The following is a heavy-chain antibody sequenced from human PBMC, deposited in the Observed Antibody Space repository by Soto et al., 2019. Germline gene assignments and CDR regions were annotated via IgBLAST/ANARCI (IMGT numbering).Heavy chain of an antibody. J-gene: IGHJ4*01. D-gene: IGHD6-6*01. CDR3: SRGTSIPASGDY. Sequence: QVPLVQSGAEVKKPGASVKVSCKASGYTFTNYGINWVRQAPGQGLEWLGWVSAYNGEKRYAQRVQARVIMTTDTSTTTAYMELRILRSDDTAVYYCSRGTSIPASGDYWGQGTLVTVSS. V-gene: IGHV1-18*01. CDR1: GYTFTNYG. CDR2: VSAYNGEK.